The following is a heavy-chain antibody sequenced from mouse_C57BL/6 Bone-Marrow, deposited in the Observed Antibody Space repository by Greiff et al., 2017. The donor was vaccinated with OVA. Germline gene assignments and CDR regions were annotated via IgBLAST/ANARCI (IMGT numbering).Heavy chain of an antibody. CDR3: ARRSLSSLYWYFDV. J-gene: IGHJ1*03. D-gene: IGHD6-2*01. V-gene: IGHV1-72*01. Sequence: QVQLKQPGAELVKPGASVKLSCKASGYTFTSYWMHWVKQRPGRGLEWIGRIDPNSGGTKYNEKFKSKATLTVDKPSSTAYMQLISLTSEDSAVYYCARRSLSSLYWYFDVWGTGTTVTVSS. CDR2: IDPNSGGT. CDR1: GYTFTSYW.